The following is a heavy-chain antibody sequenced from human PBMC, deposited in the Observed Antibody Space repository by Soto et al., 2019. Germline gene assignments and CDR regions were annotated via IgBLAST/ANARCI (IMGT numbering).Heavy chain of an antibody. J-gene: IGHJ6*02. D-gene: IGHD5-18*01. CDR2: IYYSGST. CDR3: ACIFSGGYGYGFYYYGMDV. Sequence: SETLSLTCTVSGGSISSSSYYWGWIRQPTGKXXEWIGSIYYSGSTYYNPSLKSRVTISVDTSKNQFSLKLSSVTAADTAVYYCACIFSGGYGYGFYYYGMDVWGQGTTVTVSS. CDR1: GGSISSSSYY. V-gene: IGHV4-39*01.